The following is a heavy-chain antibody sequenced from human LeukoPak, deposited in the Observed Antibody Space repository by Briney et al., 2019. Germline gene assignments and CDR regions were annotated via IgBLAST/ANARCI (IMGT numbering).Heavy chain of an antibody. CDR3: AKDPGDYDSSGCLDY. CDR1: GLTFSGSA. J-gene: IGHJ4*02. CDR2: ISGSGNST. V-gene: IGHV3-23*01. Sequence: GGSLRLSCAASGLTFSGSAMSWVRQAPGKGLEWVSLISGSGNSTYYADSVKGRFTISRDNSKNTLYLQMNSLRAEDTAVYYCAKDPGDYDSSGCLDYWGQGTLVTVSS. D-gene: IGHD3-22*01.